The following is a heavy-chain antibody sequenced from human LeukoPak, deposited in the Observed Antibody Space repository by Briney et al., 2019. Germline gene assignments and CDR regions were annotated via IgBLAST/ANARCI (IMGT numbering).Heavy chain of an antibody. Sequence: ASVKVSCKASDYTFSSYGISWVRQAPGQGLEWMGWISGYNGNTKYAQNLQGRVTMTTDTSTTTAYMELRSLRSDDTAVYYCARGRYCDSGGYDEAFDIWGQGTAVTVSS. CDR2: ISGYNGNT. J-gene: IGHJ3*02. D-gene: IGHD3-22*01. CDR1: DYTFSSYG. CDR3: ARGRYCDSGGYDEAFDI. V-gene: IGHV1-18*01.